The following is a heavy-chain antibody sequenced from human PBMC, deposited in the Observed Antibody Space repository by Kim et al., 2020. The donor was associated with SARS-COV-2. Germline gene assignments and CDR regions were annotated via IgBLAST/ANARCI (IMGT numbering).Heavy chain of an antibody. D-gene: IGHD6-13*01. CDR1: GGSISSSSYY. Sequence: SETLSLTCTVSGGSISSSSYYWGWIRQPPGKGLEWIGSIYYSGSTYYNPSLKSRVTISVDTSKNQFSLKLSSVTAADTAVYYCARASFISSSWYGNAFDIWGQGTMVTVSS. J-gene: IGHJ3*02. V-gene: IGHV4-39*01. CDR3: ARASFISSSWYGNAFDI. CDR2: IYYSGST.